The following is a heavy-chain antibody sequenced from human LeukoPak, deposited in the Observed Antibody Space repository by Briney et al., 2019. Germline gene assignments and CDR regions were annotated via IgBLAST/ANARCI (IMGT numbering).Heavy chain of an antibody. CDR1: GFTFSSYW. J-gene: IGHJ4*02. CDR2: ISGSGGST. D-gene: IGHD3-22*01. V-gene: IGHV3-23*01. Sequence: GGSLRLSCAASGFTFSSYWMSWVRQAPGKGLEWVSAISGSGGSTYYADSVKGRFTISRDNSKNTLYLQMNSLRAEDTAVYYCAKDLAGSGYYYGGFDYWGQGTLVTVSS. CDR3: AKDLAGSGYYYGGFDY.